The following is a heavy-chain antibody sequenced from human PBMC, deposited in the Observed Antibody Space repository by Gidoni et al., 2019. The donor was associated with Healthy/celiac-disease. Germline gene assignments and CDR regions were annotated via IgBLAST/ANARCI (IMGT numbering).Heavy chain of an antibody. CDR2: RIPICGTA. J-gene: IGHJ4*02. Sequence: QVQLVQSGAEVKKPGSSVKVSCKASGGTFSSYAISWVRQAPGQGLEWMGGRIPICGTANYAQKCQGRVTITADESTSTAYMELSSLRSEDTAVYYCARAYYDSSGYYYSANFDYWGQGTLVTVSS. V-gene: IGHV1-69*01. CDR1: GGTFSSYA. CDR3: ARAYYDSSGYYYSANFDY. D-gene: IGHD3-22*01.